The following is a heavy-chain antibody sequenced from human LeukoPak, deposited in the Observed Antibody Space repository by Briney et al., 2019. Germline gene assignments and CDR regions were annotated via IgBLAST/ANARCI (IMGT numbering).Heavy chain of an antibody. CDR1: GFTFSSYA. Sequence: GGSLRLSCAASGFTFSSYAMSWVRQAPGKGLEWVSAISGSGGSTYYADSVKGRFTISRDNSKNTLYLQMNSLRADDTAVYYCAQGCHPCCGGACFSGRWACSYGMDVWGQGTTVTVYS. V-gene: IGHV3-23*01. D-gene: IGHD2-21*02. CDR2: ISGSGGST. CDR3: AQGCHPCCGGACFSGRWACSYGMDV. J-gene: IGHJ6*02.